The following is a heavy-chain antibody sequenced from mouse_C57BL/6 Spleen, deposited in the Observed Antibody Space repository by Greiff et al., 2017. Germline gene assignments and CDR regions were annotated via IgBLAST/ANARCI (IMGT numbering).Heavy chain of an antibody. V-gene: IGHV1-4*01. D-gene: IGHD1-2*01. CDR3: ARGDTTAPFDY. CDR1: GYTFTSYT. J-gene: IGHJ2*01. Sequence: QVQLKESGAELARPGASVKMSCKASGYTFTSYTMHWVKQRPGQGLEWIGYINPSSGYTKDNQKFKDKATLTADKSSSTAYMQLSSLTSEDSAVYYCARGDTTAPFDYWGQGTTLTVSS. CDR2: INPSSGYT.